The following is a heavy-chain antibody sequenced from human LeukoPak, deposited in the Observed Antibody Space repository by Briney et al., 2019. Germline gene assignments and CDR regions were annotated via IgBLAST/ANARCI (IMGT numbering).Heavy chain of an antibody. V-gene: IGHV4-4*07. CDR2: IYTSGST. CDR1: GGSISSYY. CDR3: ARVYYSNSYDYWYFDL. J-gene: IGHJ2*01. Sequence: NPSETLSLTCTVSGGSISSYYWSWIRQPAGKGLEWIGRIYTSGSTNYNPSLKSRVTMSVDTSKNQFSLQLNSVTPEDTAVYYCARVYYSNSYDYWYFDLWGRGTLVTVSS. D-gene: IGHD6-13*01.